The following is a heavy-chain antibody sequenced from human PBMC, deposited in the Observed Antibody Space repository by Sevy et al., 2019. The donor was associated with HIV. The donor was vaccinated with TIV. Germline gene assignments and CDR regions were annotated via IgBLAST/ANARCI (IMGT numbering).Heavy chain of an antibody. J-gene: IGHJ4*02. CDR1: EFTFSAYW. V-gene: IGHV3-7*01. CDR3: AQETVGRFDS. CDR2: IKSDGSDK. Sequence: GGSLRLSCAASEFTFSAYWMNWVRQAPVKGLEWVANIKSDGSDKHYVDSVEGRFTISRDNAKNSLYLQMNSLRVEDTAVYYCAQETVGRFDSWGQGTLVTVSS. D-gene: IGHD3-16*01.